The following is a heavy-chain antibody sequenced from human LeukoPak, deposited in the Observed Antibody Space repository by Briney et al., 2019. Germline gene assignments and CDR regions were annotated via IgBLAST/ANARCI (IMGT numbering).Heavy chain of an antibody. CDR1: GFTFSSYA. J-gene: IGHJ6*02. D-gene: IGHD6-13*01. V-gene: IGHV3-23*01. Sequence: GGSLRLSCAASGFTFSSYAMSWVRQAPGKGLEWGSAISGSGGSTYYAASVKGRFPIYRNISKKTLYLQMNSLRAEDTAVYYCAKAPPSSSSYYYGMDVWGQGTTVTASS. CDR2: ISGSGGST. CDR3: AKAPPSSSSYYYGMDV.